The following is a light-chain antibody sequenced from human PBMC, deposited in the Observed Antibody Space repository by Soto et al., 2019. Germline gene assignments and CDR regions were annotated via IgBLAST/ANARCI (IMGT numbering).Light chain of an antibody. CDR3: GSYTSTSTRV. V-gene: IGLV2-14*01. CDR2: EVS. J-gene: IGLJ3*02. Sequence: QSVLTQPASVSGSPGQSITISCTGSSSDVGGYNYVSWYQQHPGKAPKLMIYEVSNRRSGVSNRFSGSTSGNTASLTISELQAEGEANYYCGSYTSTSTRVLGGGTKLTVL. CDR1: SSDVGGYNY.